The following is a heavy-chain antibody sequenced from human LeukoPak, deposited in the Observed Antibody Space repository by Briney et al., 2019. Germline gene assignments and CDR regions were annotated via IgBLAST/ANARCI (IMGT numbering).Heavy chain of an antibody. J-gene: IGHJ3*02. D-gene: IGHD2-2*01. CDR3: ASHTGAAAASRPFDI. CDR1: GFTFSSHD. CDR2: ISSRSSTI. V-gene: IGHV3-48*04. Sequence: GGSLRLSCAASGFTFSSHDMNWVRQAPGKGLEWVSFISSRSSTIYYADSVKGRFTISRDNAKNSLYLQMNSLRADDTAVYYCASHTGAAAASRPFDIWGQGTMVTVSS.